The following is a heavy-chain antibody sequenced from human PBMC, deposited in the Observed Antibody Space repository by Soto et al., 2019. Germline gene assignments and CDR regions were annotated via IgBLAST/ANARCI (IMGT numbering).Heavy chain of an antibody. CDR1: GGSISSGGYY. J-gene: IGHJ6*02. D-gene: IGHD2-15*01. V-gene: IGHV4-31*03. CDR3: ARDCSGGSCYSTYGMDV. Sequence: QVQLQESGPGLVKPSQTLSLTCTVSGGSISSGGYYWSWIRQHPGKGLEWIGYIYYSGSTYYNPSLKSRVTISVDTSKNQFSLKLSSVTAADTAVYYCARDCSGGSCYSTYGMDVWGQGTTVTVSS. CDR2: IYYSGST.